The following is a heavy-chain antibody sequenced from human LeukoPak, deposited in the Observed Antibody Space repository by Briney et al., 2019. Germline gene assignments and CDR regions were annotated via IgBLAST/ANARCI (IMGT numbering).Heavy chain of an antibody. J-gene: IGHJ4*02. Sequence: GGSLRLSCAASGFTFSSYAMHWVRQAPGKGLEWVALISYDGSNKYYADSVKGRFTISRDNSKNTLYLQMNSLRAEDTAVYYCAKVGDNWDFDYWGQGTPVTVSS. CDR3: AKVGDNWDFDY. V-gene: IGHV3-30*18. D-gene: IGHD1-1*01. CDR2: ISYDGSNK. CDR1: GFTFSSYA.